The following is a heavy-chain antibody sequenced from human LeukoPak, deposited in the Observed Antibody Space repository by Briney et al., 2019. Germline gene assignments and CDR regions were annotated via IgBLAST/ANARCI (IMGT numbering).Heavy chain of an antibody. D-gene: IGHD6-13*01. J-gene: IGHJ4*02. CDR3: AKDLVAAADGYYFDY. CDR2: TSWNSGSI. Sequence: GGSLRLSCAASGFTFDDYAMHWVRQAPGKGLEWVSGTSWNSGSIGYADSVKGRFTISRDNAKNSLYLQMNSLRAEDTALYYCAKDLVAAADGYYFDYWGQGTLVTVSS. V-gene: IGHV3-9*01. CDR1: GFTFDDYA.